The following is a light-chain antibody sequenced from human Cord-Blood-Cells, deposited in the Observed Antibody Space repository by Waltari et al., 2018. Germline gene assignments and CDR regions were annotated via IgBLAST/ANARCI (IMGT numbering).Light chain of an antibody. CDR2: DAS. CDR3: QQYNSYSPT. CDR1: QSISSW. V-gene: IGKV1-5*01. Sequence: GDRVTITCRASQSISSWLAWYQQKPGKAPKLLIYDASSLESGVPSRFSGSGSGTEFTLTISSLQPDDFATYYCQQYNSYSPTFDQGTKEEIK. J-gene: IGKJ1*01.